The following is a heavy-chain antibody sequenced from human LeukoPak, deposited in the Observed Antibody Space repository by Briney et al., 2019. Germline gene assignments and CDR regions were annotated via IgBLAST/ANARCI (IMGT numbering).Heavy chain of an antibody. CDR2: FDPEDGEI. D-gene: IGHD6-13*01. Sequence: ASVKVSCKVSGYTLTELSMHWVRQAPGKGLAWMGGFDPEDGEIIYAQKFQGRVTMTEDTSTDTAYMELSSLRSEDTAVYYCATVTEGYSSSWYPPGYFDYWGQGTLVTVSS. CDR3: ATVTEGYSSSWYPPGYFDY. CDR1: GYTLTELS. J-gene: IGHJ4*02. V-gene: IGHV1-24*01.